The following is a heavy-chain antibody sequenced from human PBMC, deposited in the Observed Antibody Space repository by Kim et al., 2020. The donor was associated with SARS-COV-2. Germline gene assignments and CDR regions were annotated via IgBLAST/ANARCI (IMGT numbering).Heavy chain of an antibody. V-gene: IGHV3-33*01. CDR2: IWYDGSNK. CDR1: GFTFSSYG. J-gene: IGHJ3*02. Sequence: GGSLRLSCAASGFTFSSYGMHWVRQAPGKGLEWVAVIWYDGSNKYYADSVKGRFTISRDNSKNTLYLQMNSLRAEDTAVYYCAREGAHDEYYYDSSGYYPDAFDIWGQGTMVTVSS. CDR3: AREGAHDEYYYDSSGYYPDAFDI. D-gene: IGHD3-22*01.